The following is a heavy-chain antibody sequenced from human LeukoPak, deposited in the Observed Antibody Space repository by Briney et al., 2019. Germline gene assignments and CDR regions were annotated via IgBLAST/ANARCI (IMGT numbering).Heavy chain of an antibody. CDR1: GYTFTEFS. Sequence: SVKVSCKVSGYTFTEFSMHWVRQAPGKGLEWMGGIIPIFGTANYAQKFQGRVTITADESTSTAYMELSSLRSEDTAVYYCATHPTGYYPHYFDYWGQGTLVTVSS. CDR3: ATHPTGYYPHYFDY. J-gene: IGHJ4*02. D-gene: IGHD3-9*01. CDR2: IIPIFGTA. V-gene: IGHV1-69*13.